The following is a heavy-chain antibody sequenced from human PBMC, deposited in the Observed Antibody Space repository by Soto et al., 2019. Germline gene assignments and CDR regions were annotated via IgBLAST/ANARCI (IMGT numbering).Heavy chain of an antibody. Sequence: EVQLVESGGGLVKPGGSLRLSCAASGFTFSSYSMNWVRQAPGKGLEWVSSISSSSSYIYYADSVKGRFTISRDNAKNSLYLQMNSLRAEDTAVYYCAKFNGPDLLYYYGMDVWGQGTTVTVSS. CDR3: AKFNGPDLLYYYGMDV. V-gene: IGHV3-21*04. CDR2: ISSSSSYI. J-gene: IGHJ6*02. CDR1: GFTFSSYS.